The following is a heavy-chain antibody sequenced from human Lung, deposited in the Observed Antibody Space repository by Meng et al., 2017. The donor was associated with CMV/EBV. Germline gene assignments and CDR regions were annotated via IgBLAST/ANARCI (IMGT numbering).Heavy chain of an antibody. CDR3: AIYCSTTTCPPGHDAFDI. J-gene: IGHJ3*02. V-gene: IGHV3-21*01. CDR1: GFTFSTYS. Sequence: GESLKISCAASGFTFSTYSMNWVRQAPGKGLEWVSFITSSSSYIYYADSVRGRFTISRDNAKNSLYPQMNSLRAEDTAVYYCAIYCSTTTCPPGHDAFDIWGQGTMVTVSS. CDR2: ITSSSSYI. D-gene: IGHD2-2*01.